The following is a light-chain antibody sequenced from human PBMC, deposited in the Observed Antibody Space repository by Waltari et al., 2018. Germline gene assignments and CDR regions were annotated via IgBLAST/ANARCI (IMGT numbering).Light chain of an antibody. CDR1: QSVSKY. CDR3: QKYGTLPAT. Sequence: EIVLTQSPGTLSLSPGERATLSCRASQSVSKYLAWYQQKPGQAPRLLIYDASTRATGIPDRFSATGWGTDFSLSISRLEPEDFAVYYCQKYGTLPATLGQGTKVQMK. J-gene: IGKJ1*01. CDR2: DAS. V-gene: IGKV3-20*01.